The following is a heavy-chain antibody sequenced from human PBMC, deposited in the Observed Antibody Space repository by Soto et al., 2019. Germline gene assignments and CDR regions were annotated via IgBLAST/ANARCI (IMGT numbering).Heavy chain of an antibody. Sequence: QVQLVQSGAEVKKPGSAVKVSCKTSGGTFREYAISWVRQAPGQGLEWLGGIIPIFGTINYAQNFQGRVTISADKSTSTASMELRSLRSGDTAVYYCGRGYCTSTTCEDYYVMDVWGQGTTVTVSS. D-gene: IGHD2-2*01. CDR2: IIPIFGTI. V-gene: IGHV1-69*06. CDR1: GGTFREYA. CDR3: GRGYCTSTTCEDYYVMDV. J-gene: IGHJ6*02.